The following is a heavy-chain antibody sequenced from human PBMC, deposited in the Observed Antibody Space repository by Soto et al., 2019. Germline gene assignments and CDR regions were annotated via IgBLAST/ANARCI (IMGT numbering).Heavy chain of an antibody. CDR2: IRSKANSYAT. V-gene: IGHV3-73*01. D-gene: IGHD2-2*01. CDR1: GFTFSGSA. J-gene: IGHJ6*03. Sequence: GGSLRLSCAASGFTFSGSAMHWVRQASGKGLEWVGRIRSKANSYATAYAASVKGRFTISRDDSKNTAYLQMNSLKTEDTAVYYCSLDLPAATSRYYYYYYMDVWGKGTTVTVSS. CDR3: SLDLPAATSRYYYYYYMDV.